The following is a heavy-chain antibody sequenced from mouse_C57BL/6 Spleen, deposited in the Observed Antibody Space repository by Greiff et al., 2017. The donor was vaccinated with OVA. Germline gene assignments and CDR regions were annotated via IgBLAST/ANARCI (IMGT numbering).Heavy chain of an antibody. D-gene: IGHD1-1*01. CDR1: GYTFTDYY. J-gene: IGHJ1*03. V-gene: IGHV1-75*01. CDR3: ARYYGSSYWYFDV. Sequence: VQLQQSGPELVKPGASVKISCKASGYTFTDYYINWVKQRPGQGLEWIGWIFPGSGSTYYNEKFKGKATLTVDKSSSTAYMLLSSLTSEDSAVYFCARYYGSSYWYFDVWGTGTTVTVSS. CDR2: IFPGSGST.